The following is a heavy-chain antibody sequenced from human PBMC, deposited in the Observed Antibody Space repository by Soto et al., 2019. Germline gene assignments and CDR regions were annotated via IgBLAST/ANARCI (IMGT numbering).Heavy chain of an antibody. J-gene: IGHJ4*02. CDR3: ARDGVGDTMIVVVINYFDY. V-gene: IGHV3-48*02. Sequence: EVQLVESGGGLVQPGGSLRLSCAASGFTFSSYSMNWVRQAPGKGLEWVSYISSSSSTIYYADSVKVRFTISRDNAKNSLYLQMNSLRDEDTAVYYCARDGVGDTMIVVVINYFDYWGQGTLVTVSS. CDR2: ISSSSSTI. D-gene: IGHD3-22*01. CDR1: GFTFSSYS.